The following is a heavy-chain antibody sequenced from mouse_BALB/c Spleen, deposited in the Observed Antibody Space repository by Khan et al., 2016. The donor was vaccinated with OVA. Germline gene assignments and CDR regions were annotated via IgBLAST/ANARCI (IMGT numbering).Heavy chain of an antibody. CDR1: GYSITSDYA. Sequence: DVQLQESGPGLVKPSQSLSLTCTVTGYSITSDYAWNWIRQFPGNKLEWMGSIRYSGSTIYIPSLKSRISITRDTSNNKAFLQLNSVTTEDTATYCCARWFVYWGQGTLVTVSA. V-gene: IGHV3-2*02. J-gene: IGHJ3*01. CDR3: ARWFVY. CDR2: IRYSGST.